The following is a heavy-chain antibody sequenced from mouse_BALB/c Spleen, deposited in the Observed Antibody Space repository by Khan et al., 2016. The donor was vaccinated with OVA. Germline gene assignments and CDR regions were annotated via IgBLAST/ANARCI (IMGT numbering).Heavy chain of an antibody. CDR1: GFSLTGYG. V-gene: IGHV2-6-7*01. Sequence: QVQLKESGPGLVAPSKSLSITCTVSGFSLTGYGVNWVRQPPGKGLEWLGMIWGDGSTDYNSALKSRLSISKDNSKSQVFLKMNSLHTDDTARYYCAREIYYDYAYYYAMDYWGQGTSVTVSS. CDR2: IWGDGST. D-gene: IGHD2-4*01. J-gene: IGHJ4*01. CDR3: AREIYYDYAYYYAMDY.